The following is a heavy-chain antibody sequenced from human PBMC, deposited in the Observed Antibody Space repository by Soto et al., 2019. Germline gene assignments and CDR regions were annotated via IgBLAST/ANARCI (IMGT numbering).Heavy chain of an antibody. Sequence: SVKVSCKASGGTFSSYAISWVRQAPGQGLEWMGGIIPIFGTANYAQKFQGRVTITADESTSTAYMELSSLRSEDTAVYYCARPKGGELGMDVWGQGTKVTVSS. D-gene: IGHD1-7*01. CDR2: IIPIFGTA. J-gene: IGHJ6*02. CDR1: GGTFSSYA. CDR3: ARPKGGELGMDV. V-gene: IGHV1-69*13.